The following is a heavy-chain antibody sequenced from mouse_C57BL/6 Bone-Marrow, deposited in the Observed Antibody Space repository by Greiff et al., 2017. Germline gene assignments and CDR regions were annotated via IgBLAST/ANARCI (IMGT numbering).Heavy chain of an antibody. J-gene: IGHJ4*01. CDR3: ARLSLLKDY. CDR1: GYSFTGYF. D-gene: IGHD2-10*01. Sequence: EVQGVESGPELVKPGDSVKISCKASGYSFTGYFMNWVMQSHGKSLEWIGRINPYNGDTFYNQKFKGKATLTVDKSSSTAHMELRSLTSEDSAVYYCARLSLLKDYWGQGTSVTVSS. V-gene: IGHV1-20*01. CDR2: INPYNGDT.